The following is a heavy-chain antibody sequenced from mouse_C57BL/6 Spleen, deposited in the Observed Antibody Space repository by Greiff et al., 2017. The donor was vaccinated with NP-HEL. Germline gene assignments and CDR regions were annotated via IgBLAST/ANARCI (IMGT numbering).Heavy chain of an antibody. D-gene: IGHD3-2*02. CDR3: ARGQLRPGRGYYAMDY. Sequence: QVQLQQSGAELARPGTSVKVSCKASGYAFTNYLIEWVKQRPGQGLEWIGVINPGSGGTNYNEKFKGKATLTADKSSSTAYMQLSSLTSEDSAVYFCARGQLRPGRGYYAMDYWGQGTSVTVSS. J-gene: IGHJ4*01. CDR1: GYAFTNYL. CDR2: INPGSGGT. V-gene: IGHV1-54*01.